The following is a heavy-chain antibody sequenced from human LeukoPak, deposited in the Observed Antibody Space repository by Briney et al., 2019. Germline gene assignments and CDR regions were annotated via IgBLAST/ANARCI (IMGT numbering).Heavy chain of an antibody. V-gene: IGHV4-31*03. CDR1: GGSISSGGYY. D-gene: IGHD3-10*01. CDR2: IYYSGST. J-gene: IGHJ5*02. CDR3: ARDRYYFGGGSYGNCSAP. Sequence: SETLSLTCTVSGGSISSGGYYWSWIRQHPGKGLEWIGYIYYSGSTYYNPSLKSRVTISVDTSKNQFSLKLSSVTAADTAVYYWARDRYYFGGGSYGNCSAPGGRGPVVTVS.